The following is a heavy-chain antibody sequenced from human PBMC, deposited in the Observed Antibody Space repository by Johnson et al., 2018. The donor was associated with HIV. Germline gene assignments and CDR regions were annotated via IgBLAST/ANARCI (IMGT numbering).Heavy chain of an antibody. D-gene: IGHD3-16*01. CDR1: GFTVSSNY. Sequence: VQLVESGGGLVQPGGSLRLSCAASGFTVSSNYMSWVRQAPGKGLEWVSVIYSGGSTYYADSVKGRFTISRDNSKNTLYLQMNSLRAEDTAVYYCARGIVITFGGPDAFDVWGQGTMVTV. V-gene: IGHV3-66*02. CDR3: ARGIVITFGGPDAFDV. J-gene: IGHJ3*01. CDR2: IYSGGST.